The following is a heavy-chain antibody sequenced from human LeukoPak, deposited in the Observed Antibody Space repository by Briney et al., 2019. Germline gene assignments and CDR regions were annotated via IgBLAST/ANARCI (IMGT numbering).Heavy chain of an antibody. Sequence: ASVKVSCKASGYTFTSYDINWVRQAPGQGLEWMGWMNPNSGNTGYAQKFQGRVTITRNTSISTAYMELSSLRSEDTAVYYCARGPSLDTARSYYYYYYMDVWGKGTTVTVSS. CDR2: MNPNSGNT. D-gene: IGHD5-18*01. CDR3: ARGPSLDTARSYYYYYYMDV. CDR1: GYTFTSYD. J-gene: IGHJ6*03. V-gene: IGHV1-8*03.